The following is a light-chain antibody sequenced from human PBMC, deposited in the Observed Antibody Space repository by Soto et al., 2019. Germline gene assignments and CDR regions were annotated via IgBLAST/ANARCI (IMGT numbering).Light chain of an antibody. V-gene: IGKV1-39*01. CDR2: DAS. Sequence: DIRMTESASSLSASGGNRATITCRESQSISTYLNWYQKKPGTAPNLLIYDASRLQSGVPSRFSGSGGGTDFTLSISSVQPEDFATYFCQQSYMDPITFGQGTRLEIK. CDR3: QQSYMDPIT. CDR1: QSISTY. J-gene: IGKJ5*01.